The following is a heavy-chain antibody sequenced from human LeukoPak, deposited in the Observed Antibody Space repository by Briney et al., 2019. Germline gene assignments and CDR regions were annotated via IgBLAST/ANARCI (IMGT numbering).Heavy chain of an antibody. Sequence: ASVKVSCKASGYTFTCYYMHWVRQAPGQVLEWMGCINPNIGGTNYAQKFQGRVTMTRDTSISTAYMELSRLRSDDTAVYYCARGPMGDDYYDSSGYYSNYFDYWGQGTLVTVSS. CDR1: GYTFTCYY. CDR2: INPNIGGT. CDR3: ARGPMGDDYYDSSGYYSNYFDY. J-gene: IGHJ4*02. V-gene: IGHV1-2*02. D-gene: IGHD3-22*01.